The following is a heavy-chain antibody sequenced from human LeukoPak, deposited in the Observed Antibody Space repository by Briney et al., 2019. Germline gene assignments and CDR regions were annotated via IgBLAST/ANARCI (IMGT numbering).Heavy chain of an antibody. CDR2: IYYSGST. D-gene: IGHD5-12*01. V-gene: IGHV4-39*01. CDR3: ARQKRGMVVATIGD. CDR1: GGSISSSSYY. Sequence: SETLSLTCTVSGGSISSSSYYWGWIRQPPGKGLEWIASIYYSGSTYYNPSLKSRVTISVDTSKNQFSLELSSVTAADTAVYYCARQKRGMVVATIGDWGQGTLVTVSS. J-gene: IGHJ4*02.